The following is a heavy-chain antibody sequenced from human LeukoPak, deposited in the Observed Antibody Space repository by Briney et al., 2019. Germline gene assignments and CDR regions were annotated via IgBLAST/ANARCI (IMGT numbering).Heavy chain of an antibody. D-gene: IGHD6-13*01. CDR2: ISGSSTTI. Sequence: GGSLRLSCVASGFTFSSYEMNWVRQAPGKGLEWLAEISGSSTTIYNTDSVKGRFTISRDNSKNSVYLQMNSLRAEDTAIYYCAKELAARYYFDYWGQGTLVTVSS. J-gene: IGHJ4*02. CDR1: GFTFSSYE. V-gene: IGHV3-48*03. CDR3: AKELAARYYFDY.